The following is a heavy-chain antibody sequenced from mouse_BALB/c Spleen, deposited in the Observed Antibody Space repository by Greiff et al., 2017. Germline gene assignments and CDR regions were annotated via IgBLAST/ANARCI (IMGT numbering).Heavy chain of an antibody. V-gene: IGHV2-9*02. CDR1: GFSLTRYG. D-gene: IGHD4-1*01. CDR3: ARDQSNVYYFDY. Sequence: VKLVESGPGLVAPSQSLSITCTVSGFSLTRYGVHWVRQPPGKGLEWLGVIWAGGSTNYNSALMSRLSISKDNSKSQVFLKMNSLQTDDTAMYYCARDQSNVYYFDYWGQGTTLTGSS. CDR2: IWAGGST. J-gene: IGHJ2*01.